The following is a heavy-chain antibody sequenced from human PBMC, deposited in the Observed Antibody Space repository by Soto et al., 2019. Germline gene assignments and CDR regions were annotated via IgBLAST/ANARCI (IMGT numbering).Heavy chain of an antibody. D-gene: IGHD2-15*01. CDR1: GGSVRNSSYQ. CDR2: RYYRGTT. V-gene: IGHV4-39*02. Sequence: QLHLQESGPQLVKSSETLSLTCSVAGGSVRNSSYQWGWIRQSPGEGMECIVTRYYRGTTYSNPSHRSRVTRSVDTSKIHFSLRLSSVTAEDTALYCCVLSRGLAATHRLDPWGQGILVTVSS. CDR3: VLSRGLAATHRLDP. J-gene: IGHJ5*02.